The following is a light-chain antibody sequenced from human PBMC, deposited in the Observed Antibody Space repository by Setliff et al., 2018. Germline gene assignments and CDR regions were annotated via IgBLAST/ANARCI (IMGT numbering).Light chain of an antibody. J-gene: IGLJ1*01. CDR3: SIHRSRGYV. V-gene: IGLV2-14*01. Sequence: QSALAQPASVSGSPGQSITISCTGTSSDVGAYNCISWYQHHPDKAPKLLIYDVSNRPSGVSSRFSGSKSGNTASLTISGLQAEDEADYYCSIHRSRGYVFGTGTKVTVL. CDR2: DVS. CDR1: SSDVGAYNC.